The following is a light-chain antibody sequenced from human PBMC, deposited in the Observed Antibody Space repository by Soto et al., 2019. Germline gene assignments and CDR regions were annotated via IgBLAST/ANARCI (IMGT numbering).Light chain of an antibody. CDR3: QQYNNWPPWT. CDR2: GAS. Sequence: RVMTHAPATLSVYPGERATLSCRASQSVSSNLAWYQQKPGQAPRLLIYGASTRATGIPARFSGSGSGTEFTLTISSLQSEDFAVYYCQQYNNWPPWTFGQGTKV. CDR1: QSVSSN. J-gene: IGKJ1*01. V-gene: IGKV3-15*01.